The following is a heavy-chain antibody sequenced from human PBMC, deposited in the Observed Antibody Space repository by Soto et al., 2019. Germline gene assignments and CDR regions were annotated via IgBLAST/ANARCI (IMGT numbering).Heavy chain of an antibody. CDR3: AKDLGIVATGYFDY. V-gene: IGHV3-7*01. CDR1: GFTFSSYW. Sequence: GGSLRLSCAASGFTFSSYWMSWVRQAPGKGLEWVANIKQDGSEKYYVDSVKGRFTISRDNAKNSLYLQMNSLRAEDTAVYYCAKDLGIVATGYFDYWGQGTLVTVSS. D-gene: IGHD5-12*01. J-gene: IGHJ4*02. CDR2: IKQDGSEK.